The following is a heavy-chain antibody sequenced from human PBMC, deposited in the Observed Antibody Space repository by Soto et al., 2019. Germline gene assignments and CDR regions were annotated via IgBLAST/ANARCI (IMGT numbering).Heavy chain of an antibody. CDR1: GGSISSGGYY. D-gene: IGHD3-9*01. CDR2: IYYSGST. V-gene: IGHV4-31*03. CDR3: ARETKYYILTGSILNWFDP. J-gene: IGHJ5*02. Sequence: QVQLQESGPGLVKPSQTLSLTCTVSGGSISSGGYYWSWIRQHPGKGLEWIGYIYYSGSTYYNPSLKSRVTIAVDASKNQFSLKLSSVAAADTAVYYCARETKYYILTGSILNWFDPWGQGTLVTVSS.